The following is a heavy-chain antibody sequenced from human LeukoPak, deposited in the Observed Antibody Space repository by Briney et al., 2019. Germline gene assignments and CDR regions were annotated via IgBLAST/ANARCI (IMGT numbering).Heavy chain of an antibody. CDR2: INHSGST. D-gene: IGHD3-10*01. CDR3: ARGGPPPRRYYGSGSYYKRVWFDP. V-gene: IGHV4-34*01. Sequence: SETLSLTCAVYGGSFSGYYWSWMRQPPGKGLEWIGEINHSGSTNYNPSLKSRVTISVDTSKNQFSLKLSSVTAADTAVYYCARGGPPPRRYYGSGSYYKRVWFDPWGQGTLVTVSS. CDR1: GGSFSGYY. J-gene: IGHJ5*02.